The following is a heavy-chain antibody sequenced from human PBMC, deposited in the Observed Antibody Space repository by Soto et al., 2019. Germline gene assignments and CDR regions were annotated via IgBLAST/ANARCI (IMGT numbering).Heavy chain of an antibody. CDR1: GGTFSSYA. Sequence: SVKVSCKASGGTFSSYAISWVRQAPGQGLEWMGGIIPIFGTANYAQKFQGRVTITADTSISTAYMGLSRLRSDDTAVYYCARAVAGSFFAFDIWGQGTMVTVSS. V-gene: IGHV1-69*06. D-gene: IGHD6-19*01. CDR3: ARAVAGSFFAFDI. J-gene: IGHJ3*02. CDR2: IIPIFGTA.